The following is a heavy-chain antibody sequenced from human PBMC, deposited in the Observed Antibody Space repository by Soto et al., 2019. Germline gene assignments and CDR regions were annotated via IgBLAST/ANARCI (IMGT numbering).Heavy chain of an antibody. CDR3: ARVIRGAYYNSPLDT. Sequence: ASVKVSCKASGYTFTGYFMHWVRQAPGQGLEWMGWINPYSGGADYAQSFQGRVTMTRDTSISTVYMELSRLRFDDTAVYYCARVIRGAYYNSPLDTWGQGTVVSVSS. CDR1: GYTFTGYF. J-gene: IGHJ5*02. D-gene: IGHD3-10*01. CDR2: INPYSGGA. V-gene: IGHV1-2*02.